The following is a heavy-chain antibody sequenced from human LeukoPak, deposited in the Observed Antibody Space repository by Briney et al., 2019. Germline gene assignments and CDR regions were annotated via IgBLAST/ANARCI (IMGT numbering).Heavy chain of an antibody. V-gene: IGHV3-7*01. CDR3: AGGPGFLIDC. CDR1: GFTFSSYW. J-gene: IGHJ4*02. CDR2: VKQDGSEK. Sequence: PGGSLRLSCAASGFTFSSYWMSWVRQAPGKGLEWVAYVKQDGSEKHYVDSVKGRLTISRDNAKNLLYLQMNSLRVEDTAVYYCAGGPGFLIDCWGQGTLVTVSS. D-gene: IGHD3-3*01.